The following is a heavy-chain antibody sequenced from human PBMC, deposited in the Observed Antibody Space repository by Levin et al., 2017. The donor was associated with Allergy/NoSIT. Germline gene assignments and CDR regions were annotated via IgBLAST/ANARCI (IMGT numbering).Heavy chain of an antibody. J-gene: IGHJ4*02. Sequence: GGSLRLSCAVSGFIFSSNGMTWVRQAPGKGLEWVSSISRTGSRTYYADSVKGRFTISSDNSKNTLSLQMNSLRAEDTAVYYCATGYSSSYYSFIFWGQGTLVTVSS. D-gene: IGHD6-13*01. V-gene: IGHV3-23*01. CDR3: ATGYSSSYYSFIF. CDR1: GFIFSSNG. CDR2: ISRTGSRT.